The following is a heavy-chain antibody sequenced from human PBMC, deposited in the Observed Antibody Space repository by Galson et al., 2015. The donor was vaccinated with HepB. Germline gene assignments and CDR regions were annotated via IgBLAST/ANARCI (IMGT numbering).Heavy chain of an antibody. Sequence: SVKVSCKASGYTFTSYDINWVRQATGQGLEWMGWMNPNSGNTGYAQKFQGRVTMTRNTSISTAYIELSSLRSEDTAVYYCARGGRYYYGSGSYRPWGQGTLVTVSS. D-gene: IGHD3-10*01. CDR2: MNPNSGNT. CDR3: ARGGRYYYGSGSYRP. V-gene: IGHV1-8*01. CDR1: GYTFTSYD. J-gene: IGHJ5*02.